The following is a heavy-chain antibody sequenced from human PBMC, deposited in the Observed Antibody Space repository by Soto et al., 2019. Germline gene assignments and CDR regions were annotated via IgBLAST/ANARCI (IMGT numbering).Heavy chain of an antibody. Sequence: QLQLQESGPGLVKPSETLSLTCSGSDDSINSDKYYCGWIRQPPGKGLEWIGSIYYRGNAYYNPSLQTRGTISLDKSRSQFSLKLNSVTAADSAVYFCARLEGLATISYYFDFWGPGALVTVSS. D-gene: IGHD3-9*01. CDR3: ARLEGLATISYYFDF. CDR2: IYYRGNA. J-gene: IGHJ4*02. V-gene: IGHV4-39*01. CDR1: DDSINSDKYY.